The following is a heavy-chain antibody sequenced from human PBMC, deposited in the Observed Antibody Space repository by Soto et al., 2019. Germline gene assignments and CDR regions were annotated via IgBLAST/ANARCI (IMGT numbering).Heavy chain of an antibody. V-gene: IGHV1-69*02. CDR2: INPILSMS. D-gene: IGHD3-10*01. J-gene: IGHJ4*02. CDR1: GDTFTFYS. Sequence: QVQLVQSGAEVKKPGSSVRVSCTASGDTFTFYSINWVRQAPGLGLEWMGRINPILSMSNYAQTFQGRVTMTADKSTSTAYMEMSSLRSEDTAMYYCASSYGSGYRAFDYWGQGALVTVSS. CDR3: ASSYGSGYRAFDY.